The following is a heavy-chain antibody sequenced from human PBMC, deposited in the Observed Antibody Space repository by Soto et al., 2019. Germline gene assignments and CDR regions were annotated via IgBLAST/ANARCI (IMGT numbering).Heavy chain of an antibody. J-gene: IGHJ4*02. CDR2: ISSNGGTT. V-gene: IGHV3-64*01. D-gene: IGHD1-7*01. CDR1: GFTFNNYD. CDR3: VRRVSGNYDY. Sequence: VQLAESGGNMVQPGGSLRLSCVASGFTFNNYDMHWVRQAPGKGLEYVSSISSNGGTTYYGNSVKGRFTISRDNSKNTLYLQMGSLRPEDMAVYYCVRRVSGNYDYWGQGTLVTVSS.